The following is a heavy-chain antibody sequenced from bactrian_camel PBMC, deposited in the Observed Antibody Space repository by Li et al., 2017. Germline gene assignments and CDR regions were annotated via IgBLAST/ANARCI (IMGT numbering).Heavy chain of an antibody. Sequence: HVQLVESGGGPVQAGGSLRLSCAASRIPNVYCMGWFRRGPGKEREGVAVIGDDGRTMYADSVKGRFTISRDNKKSTLFLQMNKLEPEDTGTYYCAVAMRGMYGASWCCHNRDGIDHWGEGTQVTVS. D-gene: IGHD6*01. J-gene: IGHJ7*01. CDR2: IGDDGRT. V-gene: IGHV3S53*01. CDR1: RIPNVYC.